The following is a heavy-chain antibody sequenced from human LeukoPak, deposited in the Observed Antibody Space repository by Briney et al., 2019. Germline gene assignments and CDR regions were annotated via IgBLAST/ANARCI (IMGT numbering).Heavy chain of an antibody. CDR1: GFTLRSYW. Sequence: GGSLRLSCAASGFTLRSYWLHWVRQVPGKGLVWVSRINGDGSNSNYADSVKGRFTISRDNAKNTLYLQMNSLRAEDTALYCCARSSGRAVAEFDYWGQGTLVTVSS. D-gene: IGHD6-19*01. V-gene: IGHV3-74*01. CDR3: ARSSGRAVAEFDY. CDR2: INGDGSNS. J-gene: IGHJ4*02.